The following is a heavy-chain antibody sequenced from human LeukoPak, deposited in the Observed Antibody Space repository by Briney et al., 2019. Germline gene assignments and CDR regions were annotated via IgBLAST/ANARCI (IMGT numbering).Heavy chain of an antibody. Sequence: ASVKVSCKASGFTFTSYAIHWVRQAPGKGLEWMGGFDPEDGVTIYAQKFQGRVTMTEDTSTDTAYMELSSLRSEDTAVYYCAIIGGLFQLDYWGQGTLVTVSS. CDR2: FDPEDGVT. J-gene: IGHJ4*02. CDR1: GFTFTSYA. CDR3: AIIGGLFQLDY. D-gene: IGHD3-22*01. V-gene: IGHV1-24*01.